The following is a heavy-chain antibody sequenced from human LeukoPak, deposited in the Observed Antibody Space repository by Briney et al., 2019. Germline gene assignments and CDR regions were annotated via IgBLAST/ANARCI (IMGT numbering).Heavy chain of an antibody. V-gene: IGHV3-30*18. CDR2: ISYDGSNK. CDR3: AKSFGGVIAIPDYFDY. D-gene: IGHD3-16*02. Sequence: GSLRPSCAASGFTFSSYGMHWVRQAPGKGLEWVAVISYDGSNKYYADSVKGRFTISRDNSKNTLYLQMNSLRAEDTAVYYCAKSFGGVIAIPDYFDYWGQGTLVTVSS. J-gene: IGHJ4*02. CDR1: GFTFSSYG.